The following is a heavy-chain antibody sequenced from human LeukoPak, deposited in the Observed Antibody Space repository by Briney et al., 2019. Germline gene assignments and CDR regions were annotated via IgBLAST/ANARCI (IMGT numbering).Heavy chain of an antibody. CDR3: AKNPGDYCSSTSCYIYMDV. CDR1: GFTFSSYE. J-gene: IGHJ6*03. CDR2: IRYDGSNK. V-gene: IGHV3-30*02. Sequence: PGGSLRLSCAASGFTFSSYEMNWIRQAPGKGLEWVAFIRYDGSNKYYADSVKGRFTISRDNSKNTLYLQMNSLRAEDTAVYYCAKNPGDYCSSTSCYIYMDVWGKGTTVTVSS. D-gene: IGHD2-2*02.